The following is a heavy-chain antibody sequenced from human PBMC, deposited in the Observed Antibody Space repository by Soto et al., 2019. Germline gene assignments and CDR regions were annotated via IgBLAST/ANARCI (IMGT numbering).Heavy chain of an antibody. V-gene: IGHV1-69*01. D-gene: IGHD5-12*01. CDR1: GGTFLSYA. CDR3: ARVVGDGYNYEGYYFDY. Sequence: QVQLVQSGAEVKKPGSSVKVSCKASGGTFLSYALSWVRQAPGQGLEWMGGIIPIFGTANYAQKFQGRVTIAADESTSTAYMELSSLRSEDTAVYYCARVVGDGYNYEGYYFDYWGQGTLVTVSS. CDR2: IIPIFGTA. J-gene: IGHJ4*02.